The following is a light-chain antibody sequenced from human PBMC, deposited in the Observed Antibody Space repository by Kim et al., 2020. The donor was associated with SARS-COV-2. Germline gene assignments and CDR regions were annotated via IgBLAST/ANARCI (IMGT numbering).Light chain of an antibody. J-gene: IGLJ2*01. V-gene: IGLV3-19*01. Sequence: SSALPQDPAVSVALGQTVRITCQGDSLRSYYATWYQQKPGQAPILVIYGKNNRPSGIPDRFSGSSSGNTASLTITGTQAGDEADYYCNSRDSNDNVVFGGGTKLTVL. CDR3: NSRDSNDNVV. CDR1: SLRSYY. CDR2: GKN.